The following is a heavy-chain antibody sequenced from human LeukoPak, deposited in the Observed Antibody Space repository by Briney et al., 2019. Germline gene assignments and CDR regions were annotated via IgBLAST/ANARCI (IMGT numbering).Heavy chain of an antibody. CDR3: ARTHYYDSSGIYY. Sequence: GASVKVSCKASGYTFTGYYMHWVRQAPGQGLEWMGWINPNSGATNYAQKFQGRVTMTRDTSISTAYMELSRLRSDDTAVYYCARTHYYDSSGIYYWGQGTLVTVSS. D-gene: IGHD3-22*01. CDR1: GYTFTGYY. J-gene: IGHJ4*02. CDR2: INPNSGAT. V-gene: IGHV1-2*02.